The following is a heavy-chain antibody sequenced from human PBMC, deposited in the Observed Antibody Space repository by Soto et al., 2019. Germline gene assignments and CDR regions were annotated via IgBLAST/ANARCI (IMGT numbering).Heavy chain of an antibody. CDR2: IQSDGSSI. CDR3: AKFLTSGYDSEY. J-gene: IGHJ4*02. D-gene: IGHD5-12*01. CDR1: GFTFSEYW. V-gene: IGHV3-74*01. Sequence: EVHLVESGGGVVQPGGSLRLSCAASGFTFSEYWMHWVRQAPGKGLEWVSRIQSDGSSISYADSVKGRFTISRDNAKNMLYLQMNSLRAEDTAVYFCAKFLTSGYDSEYWGQGTLGTVSS.